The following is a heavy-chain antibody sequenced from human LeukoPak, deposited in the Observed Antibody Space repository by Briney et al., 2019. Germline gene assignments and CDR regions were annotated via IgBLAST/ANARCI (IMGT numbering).Heavy chain of an antibody. J-gene: IGHJ4*02. D-gene: IGHD1-14*01. CDR2: IYPGDSXX. V-gene: IGHV5-51*01. CDR3: ARRDEVTDFDY. Sequence: GESLKISCKGSGYXXXXYWIGXXXXXPXXXLXWMXIIYPGDSXXXYXPPFQGQVTISADKSISTAYLQWSSLKASDTAIYYCARRDEVTDFDYWGQGTLVTVSS. CDR1: GYXXXXYW.